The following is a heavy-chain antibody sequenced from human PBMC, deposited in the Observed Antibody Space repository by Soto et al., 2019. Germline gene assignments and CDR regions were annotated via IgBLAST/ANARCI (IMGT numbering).Heavy chain of an antibody. CDR3: AGVGDVPYYYYGMDV. CDR2: INGYNGNT. CDR1: GYTFSTYG. Sequence: QVQLVQSGAEVKKPGASVKVSCKASGYTFSTYGISWVRQAPGQGLEWMGWINGYNGNTNYAPKLQGRITMTTDTAPERALMGPGSLSFEGTAVFYWAGVGDVPYYYYGMDVWGQGTTVTVSS. J-gene: IGHJ6*02. V-gene: IGHV1-18*01. D-gene: IGHD3-16*01.